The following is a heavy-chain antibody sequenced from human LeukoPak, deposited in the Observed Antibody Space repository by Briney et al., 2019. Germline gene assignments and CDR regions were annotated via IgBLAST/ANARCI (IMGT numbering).Heavy chain of an antibody. CDR3: ARAVATSWGDAFDI. J-gene: IGHJ3*02. CDR2: ISAYNGNT. V-gene: IGHV1-18*01. CDR1: GYIFTNYG. D-gene: IGHD5-12*01. Sequence: ASVKVSCKASGYIFTNYGISWVRQAPGQGLEWMGWISAYNGNTNYAQKLQGRVTMTTDTSTSTAYMELRSLRSDDAAVYYCARAVATSWGDAFDIWGQGTMVTVSS.